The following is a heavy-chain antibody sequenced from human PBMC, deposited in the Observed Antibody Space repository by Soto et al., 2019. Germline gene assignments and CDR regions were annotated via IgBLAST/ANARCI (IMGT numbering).Heavy chain of an antibody. D-gene: IGHD3-10*01. CDR1: GDSVSSNSAA. Sequence: SQTLSLTCAISGDSVSSNSAAWNWLRPSPSRGLEWLGRTYYRSKWYNDYVVSVKSRITINPDTSKNQFSLQLNSVTPEDTAVYYCARERGVLSEAFDIWSQGTVVTVSS. CDR2: TYYRSKWYN. V-gene: IGHV6-1*01. J-gene: IGHJ3*02. CDR3: ARERGVLSEAFDI.